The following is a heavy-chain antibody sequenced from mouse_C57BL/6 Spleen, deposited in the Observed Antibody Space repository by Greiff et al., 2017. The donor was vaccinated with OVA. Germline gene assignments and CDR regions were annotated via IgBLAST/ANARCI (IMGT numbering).Heavy chain of an antibody. CDR3: ARQGLGRGVYFDV. V-gene: IGHV5-15*01. J-gene: IGHJ1*03. D-gene: IGHD4-1*01. CDR2: ISNLAYSI. CDR1: GFTFSDYG. Sequence: EVKLVESGGGLVQPGGSLKLSCAASGFTFSDYGMAWVRQAPRKGPEWVAFISNLAYSIYYADTVTGRFTISRENAKNTLYLEMSSLRSEDTAMYYCARQGLGRGVYFDVWGTGTTVTVSS.